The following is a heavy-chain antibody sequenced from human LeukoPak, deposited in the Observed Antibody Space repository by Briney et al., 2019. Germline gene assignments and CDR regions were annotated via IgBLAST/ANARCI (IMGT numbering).Heavy chain of an antibody. J-gene: IGHJ4*02. CDR3: ARHVEPYSGNYMTDY. Sequence: GGSLRLSCAASGFTFSGYAMSWVRQAPGKGLEWVSVISGSGGSTSYADSVKGRFTISRDNSKNTLYLQMNSLKASDTAMYYCARHVEPYSGNYMTDYWGQGTLVTVSS. CDR2: ISGSGGST. V-gene: IGHV3-23*01. D-gene: IGHD1-26*01. CDR1: GFTFSGYA.